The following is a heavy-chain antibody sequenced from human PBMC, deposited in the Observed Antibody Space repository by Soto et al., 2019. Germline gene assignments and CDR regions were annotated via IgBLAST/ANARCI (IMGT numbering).Heavy chain of an antibody. CDR2: ISSSGSTI. CDR1: GFTFSDYY. CDR3: ARFELRRLADGSGSYYNVSYYYYYGVDV. Sequence: PGGSLRLSCAASGFTFSDYYMSWIRQAPGKGLEWVSYISSSGSTIYYADSVKGRFTISRDNAKNSLYLQMNSLRAEDTAVYYCARFELRRLADGSGSYYNVSYYYYYGVDVWGQGTTVTVSS. V-gene: IGHV3-11*01. J-gene: IGHJ6*02. D-gene: IGHD3-10*01.